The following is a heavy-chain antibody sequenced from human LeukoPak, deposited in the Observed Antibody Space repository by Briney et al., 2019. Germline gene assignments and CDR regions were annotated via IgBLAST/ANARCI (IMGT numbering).Heavy chain of an antibody. Sequence: GGPLRLSCAASGFTFSGYGMHWVRQAPGKGLEWVAFIRCEGSNKYYADSVKGRFTISRDNSKNTLYLKMNSLRAEDTAVYYCAKDYSNYPSYYYYYYMDVWGKGTTVTVSS. V-gene: IGHV3-30*02. CDR3: AKDYSNYPSYYYYYYMDV. CDR2: IRCEGSNK. J-gene: IGHJ6*03. D-gene: IGHD4-11*01. CDR1: GFTFSGYG.